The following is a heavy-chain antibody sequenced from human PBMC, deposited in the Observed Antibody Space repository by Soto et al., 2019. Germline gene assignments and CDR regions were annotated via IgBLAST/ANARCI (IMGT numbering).Heavy chain of an antibody. Sequence: ESGGGLAQPGGSLRLSCAASGFTFNNYWLTWVRQAPGKGLEWVANIKQDGSERYYVASVKGRFTISRDNAKNSLYLQMDSLRAEDTAVYYCARTIAARTYFYYYGVDVWGQGTTVTVSS. CDR2: IKQDGSER. CDR1: GFTFNNYW. J-gene: IGHJ6*02. D-gene: IGHD6-6*01. V-gene: IGHV3-7*03. CDR3: ARTIAARTYFYYYGVDV.